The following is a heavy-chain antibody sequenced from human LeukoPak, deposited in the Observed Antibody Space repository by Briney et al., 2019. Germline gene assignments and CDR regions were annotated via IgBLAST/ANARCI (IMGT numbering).Heavy chain of an antibody. Sequence: GGSLRLSCAASGFTFSSYAMSWVRQAPGKGLEWVSAISGSGGSTYYADSVKGRFTISRDNSKNTLYLQMNSLRAEDTAVYYCAKDREKSRGWYSGAAEYFQHWGQGTLVTVSS. CDR1: GFTFSSYA. CDR3: AKDREKSRGWYSGAAEYFQH. D-gene: IGHD6-19*01. J-gene: IGHJ1*01. CDR2: ISGSGGST. V-gene: IGHV3-23*01.